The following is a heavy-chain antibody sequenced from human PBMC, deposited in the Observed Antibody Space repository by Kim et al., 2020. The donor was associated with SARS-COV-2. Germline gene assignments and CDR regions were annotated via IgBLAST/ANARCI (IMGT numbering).Heavy chain of an antibody. J-gene: IGHJ3*02. CDR3: ARDTLPLYGEVAFDI. D-gene: IGHD4-17*01. V-gene: IGHV3-30*01. Sequence: DSVKGRFTISRDKSKNTLYLQMNSLRAEDTAVYYCARDTLPLYGEVAFDIWGQGTMVTVSS.